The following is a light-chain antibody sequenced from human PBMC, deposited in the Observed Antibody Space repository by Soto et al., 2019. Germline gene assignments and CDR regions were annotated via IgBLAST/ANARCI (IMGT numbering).Light chain of an antibody. CDR3: QQLSRYPLT. CDR2: AAS. V-gene: IGKV1-8*01. J-gene: IGKJ4*01. CDR1: QGISSY. Sequence: AIRMTQSPSSLSASTGDRVTITCRASQGISSYLAWYQQKPGKAPKLLIYAASTLQSGVPSRFSGSGSGTDFTLTISCLQSGDFATYYCQQLSRYPLTFGGGTKVDI.